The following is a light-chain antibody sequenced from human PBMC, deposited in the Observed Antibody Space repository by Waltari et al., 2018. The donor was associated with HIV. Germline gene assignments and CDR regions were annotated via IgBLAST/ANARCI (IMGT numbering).Light chain of an antibody. J-gene: IGLJ2*01. V-gene: IGLV2-14*01. Sequence: QSALHQPAPVSGSPGQSITISCTCPNSYSGASKYVSWYQQHPGKAPKLIIYDVSNRPSGVSNRFSGSKSGNTASLTISGLQAEDEADYYCTSYIHPTTRVFGGGTKLTVL. CDR3: TSYIHPTTRV. CDR1: NSYSGASKY. CDR2: DVS.